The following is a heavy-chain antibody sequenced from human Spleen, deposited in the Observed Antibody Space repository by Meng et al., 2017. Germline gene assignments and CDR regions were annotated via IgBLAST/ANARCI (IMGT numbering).Heavy chain of an antibody. Sequence: ASVKVSCKASGYSFTDYTINWVRQAPGQGLEWMGWINTNTRNPLYVPGFTGRFVFSLDTSVSTAYLQISSLETEDTAIYYCARKPRAVTGTVFDYWGQGTLVTVSS. CDR3: ARKPRAVTGTVFDY. J-gene: IGHJ4*02. CDR1: GYSFTDYT. V-gene: IGHV7-4-1*02. CDR2: INTNTRNP. D-gene: IGHD6-19*01.